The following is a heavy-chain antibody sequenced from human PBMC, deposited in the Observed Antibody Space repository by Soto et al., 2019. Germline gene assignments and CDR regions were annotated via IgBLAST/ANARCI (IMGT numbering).Heavy chain of an antibody. V-gene: IGHV6-1*01. CDR1: GDSVSSNSAA. J-gene: IGHJ6*02. D-gene: IGHD2-21*02. Sequence: SQTLSLTCAISGDSVSSNSAAWNWIRQSPSRGLEWLGRTYYRSKWYNDYAVSVKGRITINPDTSKNQFSLKLNSVTAADTAVYYCARDLWGYCGTDCYPLDVWGQGTTVTVSS. CDR3: ARDLWGYCGTDCYPLDV. CDR2: TYYRSKWYN.